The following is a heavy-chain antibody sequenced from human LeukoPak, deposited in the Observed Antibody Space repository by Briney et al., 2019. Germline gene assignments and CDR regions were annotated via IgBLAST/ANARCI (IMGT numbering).Heavy chain of an antibody. CDR1: GGSFSGYY. Sequence: SETLSLTCAVYGGSFSGYYWSWIRQPPGKGLEWIGEINHSGSTNYNPSLKSRVTISVDTSKKQFSLKLSSVTAADAAVYYCARLQRVGNTGYYFDYWGQGTLVTVSS. J-gene: IGHJ4*02. V-gene: IGHV4-34*01. D-gene: IGHD3-9*01. CDR2: INHSGST. CDR3: ARLQRVGNTGYYFDY.